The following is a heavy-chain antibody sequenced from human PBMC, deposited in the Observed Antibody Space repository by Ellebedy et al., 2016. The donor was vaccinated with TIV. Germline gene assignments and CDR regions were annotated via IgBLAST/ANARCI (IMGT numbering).Heavy chain of an antibody. J-gene: IGHJ5*02. V-gene: IGHV4-4*02. CDR2: IYHSGST. CDR1: GGSISSSNW. Sequence: SETLSLXXAVSGGSISSSNWWSCVRQPPGKGLEWIGEIYHSGSTNYNPSLKSRVTISVDKSKNQFSLKLSSVTAADTAVYYCARDVEGWFGEFSPWGQGTLVTVSS. CDR3: ARDVEGWFGEFSP. D-gene: IGHD3-10*01.